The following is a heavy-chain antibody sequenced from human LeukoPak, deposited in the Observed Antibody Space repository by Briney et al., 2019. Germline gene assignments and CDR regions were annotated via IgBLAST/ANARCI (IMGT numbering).Heavy chain of an antibody. CDR2: IYYSGST. CDR1: GGSISSSY. Sequence: SETLSLTCTVSGGSISSSYWSWIRQPLGKGLEWIGYIYYSGSTNYNPSLKSRITISVDTSKNQFSLKLSSVTAADTAVYYCARDSHYDILTGSEYYYYGMDVWGQGTTVTVSS. CDR3: ARDSHYDILTGSEYYYYGMDV. V-gene: IGHV4-59*01. D-gene: IGHD3-9*01. J-gene: IGHJ6*02.